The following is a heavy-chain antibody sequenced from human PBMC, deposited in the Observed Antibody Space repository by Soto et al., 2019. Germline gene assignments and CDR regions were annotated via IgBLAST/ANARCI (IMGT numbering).Heavy chain of an antibody. J-gene: IGHJ4*02. CDR1: GASISSGGYS. Sequence: SETLSLTCTVSGASISSGGYSWTWIRQHPGKGLEWIGYMFYSGTAHYNPSLQSRVSISIGTPKNQFSLNLRSVTAADSAVYYCARAVDGDPADFWGPGSLVTVSS. V-gene: IGHV4-31*03. CDR2: MFYSGTA. CDR3: ARAVDGDPADF.